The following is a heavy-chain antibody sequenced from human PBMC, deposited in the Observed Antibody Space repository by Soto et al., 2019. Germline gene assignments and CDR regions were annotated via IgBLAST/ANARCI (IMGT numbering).Heavy chain of an antibody. CDR2: TYYRSKWYN. Sequence: SPTLSLTCAISGDSVSSNSAAWNWIRQSPSRGLEWLGRTYYRSKWYNDYAVSVKSRITINPDTSKNQFSLQLNSVTPEDTAVYYCAREGIAVAGTPLLGYYGMDVWGQGTTVTVSS. CDR1: GDSVSSNSAA. D-gene: IGHD6-19*01. V-gene: IGHV6-1*01. CDR3: AREGIAVAGTPLLGYYGMDV. J-gene: IGHJ6*02.